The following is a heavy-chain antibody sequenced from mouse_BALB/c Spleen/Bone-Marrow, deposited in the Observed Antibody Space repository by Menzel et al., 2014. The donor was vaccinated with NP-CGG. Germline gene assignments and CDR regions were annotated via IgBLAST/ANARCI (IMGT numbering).Heavy chain of an antibody. Sequence: VKLQESGPGLVAPSQRLSITCTVSGFSLTSYGVHWVRQPPGKGLEWLGVIWAGGSTNYNSALMSRLSISKDNSKSQVFLKMNSLQTGDTAMYYCARVGYRYDGYAMDYWSQGTSVTVSS. V-gene: IGHV2-9*02. CDR2: IWAGGST. CDR1: GFSLTSYG. D-gene: IGHD2-14*01. CDR3: ARVGYRYDGYAMDY. J-gene: IGHJ4*01.